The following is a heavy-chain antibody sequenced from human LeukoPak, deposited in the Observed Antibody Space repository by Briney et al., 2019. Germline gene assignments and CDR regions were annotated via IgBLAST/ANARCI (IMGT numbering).Heavy chain of an antibody. CDR1: GFTFSSYA. CDR2: ISYDGSNK. Sequence: GRSLRLSCAASGFTFSSYAMHWVRQAPGKGLEWVAVISYDGSNKYYADSVKGRFTITRDNSKNTLYLQMNSLRAEDTAVYYCAKDPIVGATMLNYFDYWGQGTLVTVSS. V-gene: IGHV3-30*04. CDR3: AKDPIVGATMLNYFDY. J-gene: IGHJ4*02. D-gene: IGHD1-26*01.